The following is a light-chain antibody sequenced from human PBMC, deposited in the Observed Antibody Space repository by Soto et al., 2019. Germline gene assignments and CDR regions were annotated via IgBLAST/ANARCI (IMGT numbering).Light chain of an antibody. Sequence: IALTQSPGIWSLSSGERASLSCGASQSISRSFLAWYQQKPGQAPRLLVYGATSGANGTPDRFSGNGSGTYFPLPISRMEPEDFAVDYCQPYGSSPTFGQGTKVDIK. CDR1: QSISRSF. J-gene: IGKJ1*01. CDR3: QPYGSSPT. V-gene: IGKV3-20*01. CDR2: GAT.